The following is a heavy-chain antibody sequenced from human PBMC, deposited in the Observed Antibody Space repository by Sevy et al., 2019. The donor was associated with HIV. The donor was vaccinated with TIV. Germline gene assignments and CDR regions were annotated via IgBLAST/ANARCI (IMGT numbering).Heavy chain of an antibody. J-gene: IGHJ4*02. V-gene: IGHV4-31*03. D-gene: IGHD3-10*01. CDR1: GGSISSGGYY. CDR3: ARDTSPYYYGSGSENNYFDY. CDR2: IYYSGST. Sequence: SETLSLTCTVSGGSISSGGYYWSWIRQHPGKGLEWMGYIYYSGSTYYNPSLKSRVTISVDTSKNQFSLKLSSVTAADTAVYYCARDTSPYYYGSGSENNYFDYWGQGTLVTVSS.